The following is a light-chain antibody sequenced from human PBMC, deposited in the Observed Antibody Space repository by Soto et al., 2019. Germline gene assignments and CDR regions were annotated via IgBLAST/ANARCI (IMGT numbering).Light chain of an antibody. V-gene: IGKV1-5*01. CDR2: DVS. Sequence: DIQMTQSPSSLSASVGDRVTITCRASQNIGRWLAWYQQKPGKAPKLMIYDVSTLLSGVPSRFSGSGSGTEFTLSISSPQPDDFTTYYCHQYKLHSPATFGPGTLVEVK. J-gene: IGKJ1*01. CDR3: HQYKLHSPAT. CDR1: QNIGRW.